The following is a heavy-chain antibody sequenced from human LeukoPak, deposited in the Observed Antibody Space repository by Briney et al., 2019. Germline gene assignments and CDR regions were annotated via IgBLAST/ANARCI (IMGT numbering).Heavy chain of an antibody. CDR2: IYCSGST. CDR1: GGSISSSSYY. J-gene: IGHJ1*01. D-gene: IGHD2-21*02. Sequence: PSETLSLTCTVSGGSISSSSYYWGWIRQPPGKGLEWIGSIYCSGSTYYSPSLKSRVTISVDMSKNQFSLKLSSVTAADTAVYYCASSSSYCGGDCYSAAEYFQHWGQGTLVTVSS. V-gene: IGHV4-39*07. CDR3: ASSSSYCGGDCYSAAEYFQH.